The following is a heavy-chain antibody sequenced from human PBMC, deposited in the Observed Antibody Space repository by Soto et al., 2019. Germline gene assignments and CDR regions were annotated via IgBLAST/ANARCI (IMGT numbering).Heavy chain of an antibody. CDR1: GFTFTSYW. CDR2: INSDGRGT. CDR3: AKGDSGYGYAY. V-gene: IGHV3-74*03. D-gene: IGHD5-12*01. Sequence: GSLSLSCAASGFTFTSYWMHWVRQAPGKGLVWVSRINSDGRGTTYADSVKGRFTISRDNAKNTLYLHMNTLRAEDTAVYFCAKGDSGYGYAYWGDGALVTVS. J-gene: IGHJ4*01.